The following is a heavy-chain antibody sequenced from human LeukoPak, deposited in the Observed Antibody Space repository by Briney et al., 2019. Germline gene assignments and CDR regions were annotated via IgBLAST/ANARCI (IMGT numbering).Heavy chain of an antibody. CDR1: GFTFSSYG. CDR2: IRSSGDST. Sequence: PGGSLRLSCAASGFTFSSYGMSWVRQAPGKGLEWVSGIRSSGDSTYYADSVKGRFTISRDNSKNTLYLQMNSLRAEDTAVYYCAKDSRVVITQYWGQGTLVTVSS. CDR3: AKDSRVVITQY. J-gene: IGHJ4*02. V-gene: IGHV3-23*01. D-gene: IGHD3-22*01.